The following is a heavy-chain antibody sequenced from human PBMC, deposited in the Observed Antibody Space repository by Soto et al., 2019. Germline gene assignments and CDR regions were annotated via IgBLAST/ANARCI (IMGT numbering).Heavy chain of an antibody. V-gene: IGHV1-69*01. CDR1: GGTFSSYA. CDR3: ARAKEAQFWGAPPHGLDV. D-gene: IGHD7-27*01. Sequence: QVQLVQSGAEVKKPGSSVKVSCKASGGTFSSYAISWVRQAPGQGVGWMGGIIPRFGTAHYAQKCQGRVTITSDEYTSTDYMELRKLRSEAPAVSYCARAKEAQFWGAPPHGLDVWGPGTKVTVYS. CDR2: IIPRFGTA. J-gene: IGHJ6*02.